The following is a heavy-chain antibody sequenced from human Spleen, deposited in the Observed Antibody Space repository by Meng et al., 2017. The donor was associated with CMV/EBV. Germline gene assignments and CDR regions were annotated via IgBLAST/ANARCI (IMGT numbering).Heavy chain of an antibody. CDR3: ARFRGVYSRGWIDY. D-gene: IGHD6-19*01. Sequence: ASVKVSCKASGYTFTGYYMHWVRQAPGQGLEWMGWINPNSGGTNYAQKFQGRVTMTRDTSISTAYMDLTRLTFDDTAIYYCARFRGVYSRGWIDYWGQGTLVTVSS. J-gene: IGHJ4*02. CDR1: GYTFTGYY. V-gene: IGHV1-2*02. CDR2: INPNSGGT.